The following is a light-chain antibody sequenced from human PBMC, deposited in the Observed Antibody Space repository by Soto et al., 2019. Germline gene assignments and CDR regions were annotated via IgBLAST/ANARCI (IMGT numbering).Light chain of an antibody. CDR3: QQYYSPPVT. Sequence: EIVLTQSPGTLSLSPGERATLSCRASQSVSSSYLAWYQQNPGQAPRLLIYGASSRATGIPDRFSGSGSGTDFTLSISRLEPEDFAVYYCQQYYSPPVTFGPGTKVDIK. J-gene: IGKJ3*01. CDR2: GAS. V-gene: IGKV3-20*01. CDR1: QSVSSSY.